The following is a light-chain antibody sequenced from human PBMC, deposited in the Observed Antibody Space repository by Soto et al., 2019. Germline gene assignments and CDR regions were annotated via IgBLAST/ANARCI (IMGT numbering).Light chain of an antibody. CDR3: QQYNNWPPWT. V-gene: IGKV3-15*01. CDR1: QSVSNN. Sequence: ILTTQSPATQSVSPGERATLSCRASQSVSNNLAWYQQKPGQAPRLLIYDASTRATGIPARFSGSGSGTEFTLTISGLQSEDFAVYYCQQYNNWPPWTFGQGTKVEIK. CDR2: DAS. J-gene: IGKJ1*01.